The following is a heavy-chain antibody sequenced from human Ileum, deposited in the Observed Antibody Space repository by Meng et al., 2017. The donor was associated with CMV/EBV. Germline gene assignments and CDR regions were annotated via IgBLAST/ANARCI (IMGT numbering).Heavy chain of an antibody. CDR3: AKDLAPNYGTDV. CDR1: GFSSSGYG. V-gene: IGHV3-30*02. CDR2: IQKDGSSQ. Sequence: GGSLRPSGPTSGFSSSGYGMQWVRQAPGKGLEWVTFIQKDGSSQHYADSVKGRFTVSRDNSKNTLFLQMNSLKPDDTAVYYCAKDLAPNYGTDVWGQGTTVTVSS. J-gene: IGHJ6*02.